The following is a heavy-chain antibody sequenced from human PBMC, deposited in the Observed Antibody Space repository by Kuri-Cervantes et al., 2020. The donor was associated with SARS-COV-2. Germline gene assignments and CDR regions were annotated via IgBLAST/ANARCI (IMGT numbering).Heavy chain of an antibody. Sequence: GSLRLSCTVSGGSIGRRNYYWGWIRQPPGKGLEWIGSIYYSGSTYYNPSLKSRVTISVDTSKSQFSLKLSSVTAADTAVYYCARSRDGYNNDWGQGTLVTVSS. CDR3: ARSRDGYNND. CDR1: GGSIGRRNYY. V-gene: IGHV4-39*01. J-gene: IGHJ4*02. CDR2: IYYSGST. D-gene: IGHD5-24*01.